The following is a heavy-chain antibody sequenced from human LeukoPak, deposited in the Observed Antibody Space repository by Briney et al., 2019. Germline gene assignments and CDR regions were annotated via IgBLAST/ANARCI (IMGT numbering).Heavy chain of an antibody. V-gene: IGHV4-39*01. Sequence: PSETLSLTCTVSGGSISSSSYYWGWIRQPPGKGLEWIGSIYYSGSTYYNPSLKSRVTISVDTSKNQFSLKLSSVTAADTAVYYCATIVVVPAASWYFDLWGRGTLVTVSS. J-gene: IGHJ2*01. D-gene: IGHD2-2*01. CDR1: GGSISSSSYY. CDR2: IYYSGST. CDR3: ATIVVVPAASWYFDL.